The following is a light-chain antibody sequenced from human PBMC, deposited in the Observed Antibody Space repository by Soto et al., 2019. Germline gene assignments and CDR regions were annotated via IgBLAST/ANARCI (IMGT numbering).Light chain of an antibody. CDR1: SSDVGGYNY. CDR3: SSYTSSNIPV. CDR2: DVT. V-gene: IGLV2-14*03. Sequence: QSALTQPASVSGSPGQSITISCTGTSSDVGGYNYVSWYQHHPGKAPKLMIYDVTNRPSGVSNRFSGSKSGNTASLTISGLQAEDEADYYCSSYTSSNIPVFGGGTQLNVL. J-gene: IGLJ7*01.